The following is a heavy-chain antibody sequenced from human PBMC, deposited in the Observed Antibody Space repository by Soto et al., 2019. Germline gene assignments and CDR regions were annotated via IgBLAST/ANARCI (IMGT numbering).Heavy chain of an antibody. V-gene: IGHV1-18*01. CDR3: ARDPGLRFLEWPHITPYGMDV. CDR1: GYTFTSYG. Sequence: ASVKVSCKASGYTFTSYGISWVRQAPGQGLEWMGWISAYNGNTNYAQKLQGRVTMTTDTSTSTAYMELRSLRSDDTAVYYCARDPGLRFLEWPHITPYGMDVWGQGTTVTVSS. J-gene: IGHJ6*02. D-gene: IGHD3-3*01. CDR2: ISAYNGNT.